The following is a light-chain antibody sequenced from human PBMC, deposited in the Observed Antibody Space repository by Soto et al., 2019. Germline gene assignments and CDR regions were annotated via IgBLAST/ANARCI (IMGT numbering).Light chain of an antibody. V-gene: IGKV3-15*01. CDR1: QSVGSY. J-gene: IGKJ5*01. CDR3: QQYNDWPPFN. CDR2: GAS. Sequence: ETVLTQSPVTLSFSPGERATLSCRASQSVGSYLAWYQQKPSQAPRLLIYGASTRVTGIPARFSGSGSGTEFTFTISSLQSEDFAVYYCQQYNDWPPFNFGQGTRLEIK.